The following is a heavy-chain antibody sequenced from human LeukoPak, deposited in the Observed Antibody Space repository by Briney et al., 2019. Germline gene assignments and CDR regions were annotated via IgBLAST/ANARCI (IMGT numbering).Heavy chain of an antibody. CDR3: ARDRLYSSPKGFDY. CDR1: GGSISSSSYY. D-gene: IGHD6-19*01. J-gene: IGHJ4*02. Sequence: PSETLSLTCTVSGGSISSSSYYWGWIRQPPGKGLEWIGSIYYSGSTYYNPSLKSRVTISVDTSKNQFSLKLSSVTAADTAVYYCARDRLYSSPKGFDYWGRGTLVTVSS. V-gene: IGHV4-39*07. CDR2: IYYSGST.